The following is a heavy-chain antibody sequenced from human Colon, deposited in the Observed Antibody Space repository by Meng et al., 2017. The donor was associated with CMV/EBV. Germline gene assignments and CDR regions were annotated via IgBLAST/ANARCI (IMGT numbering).Heavy chain of an antibody. CDR1: GFTVNNYN. CDR2: ISGTSNNI. J-gene: IGHJ3*02. Sequence: GALRLSCVASGFTVNNYNFHWVRQAPGKGLEWVSSISGTSNNIYYADSVKGRFTITRDNAKKSLFLQMSSLRAEDTALYYCTRDWNGGPKLNAFDIWGQGTVVTVSS. CDR3: TRDWNGGPKLNAFDI. V-gene: IGHV3-21*01. D-gene: IGHD3-3*01.